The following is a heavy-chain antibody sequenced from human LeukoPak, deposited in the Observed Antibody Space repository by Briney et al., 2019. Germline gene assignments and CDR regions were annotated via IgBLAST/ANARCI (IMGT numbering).Heavy chain of an antibody. CDR3: ARDLWGGYSSSWY. D-gene: IGHD6-13*01. CDR2: IYTSGST. CDR1: GGSISSGSYY. J-gene: IGHJ4*02. V-gene: IGHV4-61*02. Sequence: PSQTLSLTCTVSGGSISSGSYYWSWIRQPAGKGLEWIGRIYTSGSTNYNPSLKSRVTISVDTSKNQFSLKLSSVTAADTAVYYCARDLWGGYSSSWYWGQGTLVTVSS.